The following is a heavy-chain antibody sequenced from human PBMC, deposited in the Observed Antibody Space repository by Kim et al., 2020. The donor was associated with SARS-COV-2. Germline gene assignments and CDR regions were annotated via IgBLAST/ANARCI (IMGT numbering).Heavy chain of an antibody. J-gene: IGHJ4*02. D-gene: IGHD6-13*01. CDR3: ARDMLYSSSETGDDY. V-gene: IGHV3-7*01. Sequence: GGSLRLSCAASGFTFSSYWMSWVRQAPGKGLEWVANIKQDGSEKYYVDSVKGRFTISRDNAKNSLYLQMNSLRAEDTAVYYCARDMLYSSSETGDDYWGQGTLVTVSS. CDR1: GFTFSSYW. CDR2: IKQDGSEK.